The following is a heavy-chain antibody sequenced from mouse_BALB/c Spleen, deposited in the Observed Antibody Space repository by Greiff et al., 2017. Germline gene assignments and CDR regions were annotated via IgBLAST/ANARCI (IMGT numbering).Heavy chain of an antibody. CDR1: GYSFTSYY. CDR3: ARSTTVEGFAY. V-gene: IGHV1S135*01. CDR2: IDPFNGGT. D-gene: IGHD1-1*01. Sequence: VQLQQSGPELMKPGASVKISCKASGYSFTSYYMHWVKQSHGKSLEWIGYIDPFNGGTSYNQKFKGKATLTVDKSSSTAYMHLSSLTSEDSAVYYCARSTTVEGFAYWGQGTLVTVSA. J-gene: IGHJ3*01.